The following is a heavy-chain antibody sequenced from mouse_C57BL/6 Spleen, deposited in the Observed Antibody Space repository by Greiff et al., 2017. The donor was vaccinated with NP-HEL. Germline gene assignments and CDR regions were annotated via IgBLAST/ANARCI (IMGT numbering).Heavy chain of an antibody. CDR3: TRDEYDRDYYAMDC. J-gene: IGHJ4*01. V-gene: IGHV5-9-1*02. Sequence: EVHLVESGEGLVKPGGSLKLSCAASGFTFSSYAMSWVRQTPEKRLEWVAYLSSGGDYIYYADTVKGRFTISRDNAKNTLYLQMSSLKSEDTAMYYVTRDEYDRDYYAMDCWGQGTSVTGSS. CDR1: GFTFSSYA. D-gene: IGHD2-4*01. CDR2: LSSGGDYI.